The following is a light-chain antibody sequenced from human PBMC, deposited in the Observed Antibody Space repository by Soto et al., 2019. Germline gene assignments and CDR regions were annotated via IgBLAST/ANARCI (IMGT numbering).Light chain of an antibody. Sequence: EIVLTQSPATLSLSPGERATLSCRASQSVSSYLAWYQQKPGQAPRLLIFAASNRATGIPARFSGSGSATDFTLTISSLEPEDFAVYYCQQRSNWPPTFGQGTKVEIK. CDR3: QQRSNWPPT. V-gene: IGKV3-11*01. J-gene: IGKJ1*01. CDR2: AAS. CDR1: QSVSSY.